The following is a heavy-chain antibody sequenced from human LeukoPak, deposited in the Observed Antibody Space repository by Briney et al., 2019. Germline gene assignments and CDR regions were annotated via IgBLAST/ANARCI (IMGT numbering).Heavy chain of an antibody. V-gene: IGHV3-30-3*01. CDR3: ARDSYGCSGGSCYFTYYYYYGMDV. CDR2: ISYDGSNK. D-gene: IGHD2-15*01. J-gene: IGHJ6*02. CDR1: GFTFSSYA. Sequence: KPGGSLRLPCAASGFTFSSYAMHWVRQAPGKGLEWVAVISYDGSNKYYADSVKGRFTISRDNSKNTLYLQMNSLRAEDTAVYYCARDSYGCSGGSCYFTYYYYYGMDVWGQGTTVTVSS.